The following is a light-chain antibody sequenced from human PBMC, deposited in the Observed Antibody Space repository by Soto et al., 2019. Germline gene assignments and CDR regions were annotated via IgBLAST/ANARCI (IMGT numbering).Light chain of an antibody. CDR2: GAS. Sequence: EIVMTQSPATLSVSPGEGATLSCRASESIANNLAWYQQRPGQAPRLLIYGASTRATGIPARFSGSGSGTEFTLTIGSLQSADFAVYYCQQYNNWPRTFGQGTKVDI. V-gene: IGKV3D-15*01. CDR3: QQYNNWPRT. CDR1: ESIANN. J-gene: IGKJ1*01.